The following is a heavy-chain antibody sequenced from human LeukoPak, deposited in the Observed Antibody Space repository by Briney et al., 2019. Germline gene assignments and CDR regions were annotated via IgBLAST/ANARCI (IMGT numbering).Heavy chain of an antibody. J-gene: IGHJ4*02. D-gene: IGHD4-17*01. Sequence: PGGSLRLSCAASGFTVSSNYMSWVRQAPGKGLEWVSVIYSGGSTYYADSVKGRFTISRDLARNTLLLQMHSLRADDTAVHYCARTNPVYGDYDYWGQGTLVTVSS. CDR2: IYSGGST. CDR3: ARTNPVYGDYDY. CDR1: GFTVSSNY. V-gene: IGHV3-53*01.